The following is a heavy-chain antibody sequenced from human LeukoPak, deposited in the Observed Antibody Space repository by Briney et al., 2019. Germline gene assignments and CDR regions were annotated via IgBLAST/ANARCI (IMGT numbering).Heavy chain of an antibody. CDR3: AKGPNYDILTGWRKTYNGFDI. D-gene: IGHD3-9*01. CDR2: ISYDGTNT. CDR1: GFTFSSYA. J-gene: IGHJ3*02. Sequence: PGRSLRLSCAASGFTFSSYAMHWVRQAPGKGLEWVAVISYDGTNTYYPDSVKGRFTISRDNSKNTLYLQMNSLRAEDTAVYYCAKGPNYDILTGWRKTYNGFDIWGQGTMVTVSS. V-gene: IGHV3-30*04.